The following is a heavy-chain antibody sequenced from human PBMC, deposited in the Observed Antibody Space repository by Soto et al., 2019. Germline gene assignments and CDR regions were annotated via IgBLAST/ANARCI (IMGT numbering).Heavy chain of an antibody. J-gene: IGHJ4*02. V-gene: IGHV4-34*01. CDR2: INHSGST. Sequence: SETLSLTCAVYGGSFSGYYWSWIRQPPWKGLEWIGEINHSGSTNYNPSLKSRVTISVDTSKNQFSLKLSSVTAADTAVYYCARVQEGITMIVVVTSRYFDYWGQGTLVTVSS. CDR1: GGSFSGYY. CDR3: ARVQEGITMIVVVTSRYFDY. D-gene: IGHD3-22*01.